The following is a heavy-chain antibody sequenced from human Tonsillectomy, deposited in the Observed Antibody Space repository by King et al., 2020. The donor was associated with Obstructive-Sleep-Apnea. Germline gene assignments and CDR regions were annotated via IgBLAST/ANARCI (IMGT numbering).Heavy chain of an antibody. CDR2: IYSGGST. CDR3: ARGSGNYYDSSGYYYPFDY. Sequence: VQLVESGGGLVQAGGSLRLSCTASGFTVSSNYMSWVRQAPGKGLEGVSVIYSGGSTFYADSVKGLFTISRHNSKNTVYLQMNSLRTEDTAVYFCARGSGNYYDSSGYYYPFDYWGQGTLVTVSS. J-gene: IGHJ4*02. D-gene: IGHD3-22*01. CDR1: GFTVSSNY. V-gene: IGHV3-53*04.